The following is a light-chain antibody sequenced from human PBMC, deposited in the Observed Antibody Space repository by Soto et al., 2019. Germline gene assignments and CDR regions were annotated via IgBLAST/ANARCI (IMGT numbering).Light chain of an antibody. J-gene: IGLJ1*01. CDR2: MND. Sequence: QSALTQPPSASGNPGQRLTISCSGGTSNILRNYVYWYRQLPGTAPRLLISMNDQRPPGVPDRFSGSKSGTSASLAISGLRSEGEADYYCASWDDSLSGYVFGTGTKAPS. CDR1: TSNILRNY. CDR3: ASWDDSLSGYV. V-gene: IGLV1-47*01.